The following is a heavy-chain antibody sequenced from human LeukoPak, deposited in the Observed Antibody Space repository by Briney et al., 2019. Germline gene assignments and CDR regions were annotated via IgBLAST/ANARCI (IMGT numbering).Heavy chain of an antibody. CDR1: GFTFSSYE. Sequence: GSLRLSCAASGFTFSSYEMNWARQAPGKGLEWVSYISSSGSPVYYPDSVKGRFSISRDNAENSLYLQMNSLRVEDTAVYYCAAKEGTRSDFDYWGQGILVTVSS. V-gene: IGHV3-48*03. J-gene: IGHJ4*02. CDR3: AAKEGTRSDFDY. CDR2: ISSSGSPV. D-gene: IGHD1-14*01.